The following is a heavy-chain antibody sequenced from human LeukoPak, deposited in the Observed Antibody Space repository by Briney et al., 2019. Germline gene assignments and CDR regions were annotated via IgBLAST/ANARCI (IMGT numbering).Heavy chain of an antibody. D-gene: IGHD1-26*01. V-gene: IGHV3-48*02. CDR2: ITSSSSTT. J-gene: IGHJ5*02. CDR3: ARDLGGSYSMGAP. Sequence: GGSLRLSCAASGFTFSSYTLNWVRQAPGKGLEWVSYITSSSSTTHYADSVKGRFTISRDNANNSLYLQMNSLRDEDTAVYYCARDLGGSYSMGAPWGQGTLVTVSS. CDR1: GFTFSSYT.